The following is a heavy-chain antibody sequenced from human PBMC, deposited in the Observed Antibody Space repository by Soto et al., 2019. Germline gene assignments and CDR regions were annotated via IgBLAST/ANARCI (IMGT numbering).Heavy chain of an antibody. CDR3: ARGRYCSSTSYYIGGGDYYYYGMDV. J-gene: IGHJ6*02. CDR1: GGSFSGYY. V-gene: IGHV4-34*01. D-gene: IGHD2-2*02. CDR2: INHSGST. Sequence: PSETLSLTCAVYGGSFSGYYWSWIRQPPGKGLEWIGEINHSGSTNYNPSLKSRVTISVDTSKNQFSLKLSSVTAADTAVYYCARGRYCSSTSYYIGGGDYYYYGMDVWGQGTTVTVSS.